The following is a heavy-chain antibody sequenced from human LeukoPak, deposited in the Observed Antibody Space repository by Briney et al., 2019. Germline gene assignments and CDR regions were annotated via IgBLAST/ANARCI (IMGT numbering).Heavy chain of an antibody. V-gene: IGHV3-64D*09. D-gene: IGHD1-14*01. J-gene: IGHJ4*02. Sequence: GGSLRLSCAASGFTVSSNYMNWVRQAPGKGLEYVSAINNNGGSTYYADSVRGRFTISRDNSKNTLYLQMSSLRAEDTAVYYCVKGNNHSPGGGNWGQGTLVTVSS. CDR3: VKGNNHSPGGGN. CDR2: INNNGGST. CDR1: GFTVSSNY.